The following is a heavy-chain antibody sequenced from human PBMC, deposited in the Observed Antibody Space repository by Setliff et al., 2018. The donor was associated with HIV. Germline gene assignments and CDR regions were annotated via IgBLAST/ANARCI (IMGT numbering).Heavy chain of an antibody. CDR1: GYSISSGYY. D-gene: IGHD3-22*01. CDR3: ARWPPHRSSDYDQEYYFDY. Sequence: PSETLSLTCAVSGYSISSGYYWGWIRQPPGKGLQWIGSIYHSGGTYYNPSLKSRVTMSVDTSKNQFSLKLTSVTAADTAVYYCARWPPHRSSDYDQEYYFDYWGQGTLVTVSS. V-gene: IGHV4-38-2*01. CDR2: IYHSGGT. J-gene: IGHJ4*02.